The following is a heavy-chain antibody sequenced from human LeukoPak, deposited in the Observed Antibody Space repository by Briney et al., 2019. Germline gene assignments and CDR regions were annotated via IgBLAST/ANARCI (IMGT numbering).Heavy chain of an antibody. D-gene: IGHD6-19*01. CDR3: TRSSRYNSAWFLY. CDR2: INFSGNT. CDR1: GGSISTYY. J-gene: IGHJ4*02. V-gene: IGHV4-59*01. Sequence: KPSETLSLICTVSGGSISTYYWSWIRQPPGKGLEWIGYINFSGNTNYNPSLKSRVTISLDTSKMQFSLKLTSVTAPDTAVYYCTRSSRYNSAWFLYWGRGTLVTVSS.